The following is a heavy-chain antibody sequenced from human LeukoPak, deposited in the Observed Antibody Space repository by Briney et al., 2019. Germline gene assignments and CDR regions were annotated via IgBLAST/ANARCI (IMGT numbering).Heavy chain of an antibody. CDR2: IKQDGSEK. Sequence: GGSLRLSCAASGFTFSSYWMSWVRQAPGKGLEWVANIKQDGSEKYYVDSVKGRFTISRDNAKNSLYLQMNSLRVEDTAVYCSGSSRGDGMDVWGQGTTVTVSS. D-gene: IGHD3-10*01. V-gene: IGHV3-7*01. J-gene: IGHJ6*02. CDR3: GSSRGDGMDV. CDR1: GFTFSSYW.